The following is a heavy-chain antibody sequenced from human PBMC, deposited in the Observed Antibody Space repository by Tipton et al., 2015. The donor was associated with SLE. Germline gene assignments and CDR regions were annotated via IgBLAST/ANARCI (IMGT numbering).Heavy chain of an antibody. D-gene: IGHD3-16*01. CDR3: ARGGWDFDY. Sequence: TLSLTCTVSGGSISSGSYYWSWIRQPAGKGLEWIGRIYTSGSTNYNPSLKSRVTISVDTSKNQFSLKLSSVTAADTAVYYCARGGWDFDYWGQGTLVTVSS. V-gene: IGHV4-61*02. CDR1: GGSISSGSYY. CDR2: IYTSGST. J-gene: IGHJ4*02.